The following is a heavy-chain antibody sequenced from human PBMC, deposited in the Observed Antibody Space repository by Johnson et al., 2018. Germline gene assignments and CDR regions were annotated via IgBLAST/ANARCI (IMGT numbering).Heavy chain of an antibody. CDR2: IKQDGSEK. V-gene: IGHV3-7*01. Sequence: VQLVQSGGGLVKPGGSLRLSCAASGFTFSRYTMNWVRQAPGKGLEWVANIKQDGSEKYYVDSVKGRFTISRDNAKNALYLQMNSLRAEDAAVYYCARYGYYDSSGYYNDAFHVWGQGTMVTVSS. J-gene: IGHJ3*01. CDR3: ARYGYYDSSGYYNDAFHV. CDR1: GFTFSRYT. D-gene: IGHD3-22*01.